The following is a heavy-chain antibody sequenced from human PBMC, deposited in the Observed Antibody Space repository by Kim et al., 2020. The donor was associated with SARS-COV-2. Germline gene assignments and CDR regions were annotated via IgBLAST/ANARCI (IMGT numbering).Heavy chain of an antibody. CDR1: GFTFATYG. Sequence: GSLRLSCAASGFTFATYGMSWVRQAPGKGLEWVSAIGGSDSNTAYTDSVRGRFIISRDNSKNTLYLQMNSLRAEDTAIYFCAKGQWLVRSPLDMWGQGTVVIVSS. J-gene: IGHJ3*02. CDR2: IGGSDSNT. V-gene: IGHV3-23*01. D-gene: IGHD6-19*01. CDR3: AKGQWLVRSPLDM.